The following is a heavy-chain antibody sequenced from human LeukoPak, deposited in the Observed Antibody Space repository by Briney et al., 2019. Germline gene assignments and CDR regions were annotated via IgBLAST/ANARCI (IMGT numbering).Heavy chain of an antibody. CDR2: VNSSGSTI. V-gene: IGHV3-11*01. CDR1: GFTFCDFY. Sequence: PGGSLRLSCAASGFTFCDFYMSWIRQAPGKGLEGVSYVNSSGSTIYYVDSVKGRFTISRDNAKISLYMQKNSQRAEYTAVYYCARDDYGDYLGGLDVWGQGTTVTVSS. CDR3: ARDDYGDYLGGLDV. J-gene: IGHJ6*02. D-gene: IGHD4-17*01.